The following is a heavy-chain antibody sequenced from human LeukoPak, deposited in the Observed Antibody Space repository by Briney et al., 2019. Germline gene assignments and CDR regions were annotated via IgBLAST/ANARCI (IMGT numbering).Heavy chain of an antibody. CDR3: ARPAVAGPFDY. CDR1: GGSISSSSYY. V-gene: IGHV4-39*01. Sequence: SETLSLTCTVSGGSISSSSYYWGWIRQPPGKGLEWIGSIYYSGSTYYNPSLKSRVTISVDTSKNQFSLKLSSVTAADTAVYYCARPAVAGPFDYWGQGTLVTVPS. D-gene: IGHD6-19*01. CDR2: IYYSGST. J-gene: IGHJ4*02.